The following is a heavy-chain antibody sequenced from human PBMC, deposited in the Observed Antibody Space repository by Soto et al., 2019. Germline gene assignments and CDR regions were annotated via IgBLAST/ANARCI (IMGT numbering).Heavy chain of an antibody. CDR3: ANELAAAPHYYYYGMDV. V-gene: IGHV3-23*01. D-gene: IGHD6-13*01. Sequence: GGSXRLSCAASGFTFSTYAMSWVRQAPGKGLEWVSAISGSGGSTYYADSVKGRFTISRDNSKNTLYLQMNSLRAEDTAVYYCANELAAAPHYYYYGMDVWGQGTTVTVSS. J-gene: IGHJ6*02. CDR2: ISGSGGST. CDR1: GFTFSTYA.